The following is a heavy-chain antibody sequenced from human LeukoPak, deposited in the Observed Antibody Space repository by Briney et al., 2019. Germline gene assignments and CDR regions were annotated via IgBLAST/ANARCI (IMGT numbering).Heavy chain of an antibody. V-gene: IGHV3-23*01. D-gene: IGHD3-22*01. CDR2: ISGSGGST. Sequence: PGRSLRLSCAASGFTFSSYAMSWVRQAPGKGLEWVSAISGSGGSTYYADSVKGRFTISRDNSKNTLYLQMNSLRAEDTAVYYCAKDRWDRRYYYDSSGYHPFDYWGQGTLVTVSS. CDR1: GFTFSSYA. CDR3: AKDRWDRRYYYDSSGYHPFDY. J-gene: IGHJ4*02.